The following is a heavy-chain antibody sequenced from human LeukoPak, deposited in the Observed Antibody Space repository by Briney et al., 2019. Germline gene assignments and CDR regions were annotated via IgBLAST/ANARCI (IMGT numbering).Heavy chain of an antibody. CDR2: IYSGGST. D-gene: IGHD3-9*01. CDR1: GFTVSSNY. V-gene: IGHV3-53*01. CDR3: ARVGYDILTGYYNPSYYYYMDV. J-gene: IGHJ6*03. Sequence: PGGSLRLSCAASGFTVSSNYMSWVRQAPGKGLEWVSVIYSGGSTYYADSVKGRFTISRDNSKNTLYLQMNSLRAEDTAVYYCARVGYDILTGYYNPSYYYYMDVWGKGTTVTISS.